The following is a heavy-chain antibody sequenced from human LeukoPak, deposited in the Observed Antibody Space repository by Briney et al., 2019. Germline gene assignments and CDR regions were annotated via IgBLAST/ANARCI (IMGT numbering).Heavy chain of an antibody. CDR1: GFTFSSCA. CDR3: AKSPGGYSGTYLLDY. J-gene: IGHJ4*02. Sequence: GGSLRLSCAAFGFTFSSCAMTWVRQAPGKGLEWVSAVSGSGISTYYADSVKGRFTISRDNSKSTLYLQMNSLRAEDTAVYYCAKSPGGYSGTYLLDYWGQGTLVSVSS. V-gene: IGHV3-23*01. D-gene: IGHD1-26*01. CDR2: VSGSGIST.